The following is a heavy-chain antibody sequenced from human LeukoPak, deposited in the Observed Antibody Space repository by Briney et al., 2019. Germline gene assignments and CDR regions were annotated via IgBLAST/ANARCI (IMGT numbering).Heavy chain of an antibody. V-gene: IGHV1-18*01. CDR2: ISTYSVDR. J-gene: IGHJ4*02. Sequence: GASVAVSFKASGYNFTMYGITWVRQAPGQGLEWLGWISTYSVDRNSPQKLQGRLTITTDTSTSTVYMELRSLRSDDTAVYYCTRDRTYCSSSSCSPAAYWGQGTPVTVSS. CDR3: TRDRTYCSSSSCSPAAY. CDR1: GYNFTMYG. D-gene: IGHD2-2*01.